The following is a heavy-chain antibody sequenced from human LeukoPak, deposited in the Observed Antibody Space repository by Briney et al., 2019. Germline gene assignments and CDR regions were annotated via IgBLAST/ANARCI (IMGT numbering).Heavy chain of an antibody. V-gene: IGHV4-61*01. D-gene: IGHD5-18*01. CDR2: IYYSGST. Sequence: PSETLSLTCTVSGGSISSSSYYWGWIRQPPGKGLEWIGYIYYSGSTNYNPSLKSRVTISVDTPKNQFSLKVRSVTAADTAVYYCARDRSGYSFGYGRFDYWGQGTLVTVSS. CDR3: ARDRSGYSFGYGRFDY. CDR1: GGSISSSSYY. J-gene: IGHJ4*02.